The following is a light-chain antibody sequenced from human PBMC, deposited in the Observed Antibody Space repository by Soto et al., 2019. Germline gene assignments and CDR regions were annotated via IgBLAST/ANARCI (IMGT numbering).Light chain of an antibody. CDR1: QSVSSN. CDR2: GAS. CDR3: QQYNTWLSWT. Sequence: IVMTQSPATLSVSPGERATLSCRASQSVSSNLAWFQQKPGQAPRLLIYGASIRATGIPAKFSGSGSGTEFTLTITSLQSEDFAVYYCQQYNTWLSWTFGQGTKVEVK. J-gene: IGKJ1*01. V-gene: IGKV3-15*01.